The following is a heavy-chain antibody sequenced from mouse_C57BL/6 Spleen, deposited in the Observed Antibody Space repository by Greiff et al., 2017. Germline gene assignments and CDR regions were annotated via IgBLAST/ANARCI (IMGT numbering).Heavy chain of an antibody. CDR1: GYTFTDYE. Sequence: QVQLKQSGAELVRPGASVTLSCKASGYTFTDYEMHWVKQTPVHGLEWIGAIDPETGGTAYNQKFKGKAILTADKSSSTAYMELSSLTSEDSAVYYCTRYDYGSSYYAMDYWAQGTSVTVSS. V-gene: IGHV1-15*01. CDR3: TRYDYGSSYYAMDY. D-gene: IGHD1-1*01. J-gene: IGHJ4*01. CDR2: IDPETGGT.